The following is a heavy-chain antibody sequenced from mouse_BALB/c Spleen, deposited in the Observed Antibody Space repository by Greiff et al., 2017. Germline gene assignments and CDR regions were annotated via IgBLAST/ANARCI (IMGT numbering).Heavy chain of an antibody. CDR2: INPYNDGT. D-gene: IGHD2-14*01. J-gene: IGHJ4*01. Sequence: EVQLQQSGPELVKPGASVKMSCKASGYTFTSYVMHWVKQKPGQGLEWIGYINPYNDGTKYNEKFKGKATLTSDKSSSTAYMELSSLTSEDSAVYYCARDYRYERGYAMDYWGQGTSVTVSS. V-gene: IGHV1-14*01. CDR1: GYTFTSYV. CDR3: ARDYRYERGYAMDY.